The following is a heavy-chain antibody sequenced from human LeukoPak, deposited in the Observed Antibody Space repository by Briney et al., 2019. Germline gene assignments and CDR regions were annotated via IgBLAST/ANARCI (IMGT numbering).Heavy chain of an antibody. CDR2: VSGNGGTT. V-gene: IGHV3-23*01. D-gene: IGHD3-10*01. CDR3: AKDTMVRGLFDY. CDR1: GFTFSTYA. Sequence: PGGSLRLSCAASGFTFSTYAMSWVRQAPGKGLEWVSTVSGNGGTTYYADSVKGRFTISRDQSKNTLYLQMNTLRADDTAIYYCAKDTMVRGLFDYWGQGTLVTVSS. J-gene: IGHJ4*02.